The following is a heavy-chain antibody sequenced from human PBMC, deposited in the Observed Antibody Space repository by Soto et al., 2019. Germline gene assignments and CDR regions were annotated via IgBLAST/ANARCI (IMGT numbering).Heavy chain of an antibody. J-gene: IGHJ5*02. V-gene: IGHV3-23*01. Sequence: GGSLRLSCTASGFRFSNYAMNWVRQAPGKGLEWVSGISGSGGSTYYADSVKGRFTISRDNSENTVYLQMNSLRAEDTALYYCAKDNDEVFSAGHFDAWGPGTLVTVSS. D-gene: IGHD6-13*01. CDR3: AKDNDEVFSAGHFDA. CDR2: ISGSGGST. CDR1: GFRFSNYA.